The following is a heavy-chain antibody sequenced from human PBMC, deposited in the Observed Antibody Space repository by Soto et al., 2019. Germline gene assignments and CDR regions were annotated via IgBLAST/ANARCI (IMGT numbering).Heavy chain of an antibody. J-gene: IGHJ6*02. Sequence: QPGGSLRLSCAASGFTFSSYAMHWVRQAPGKGLEWVAVISYDGSNKYYADSVRGRFTISRDNSKNTLYLQMNSLRDEDTAVYYCARVSIAARPDKFYYYYYGMDVWGQGTTVTVSS. CDR1: GFTFSSYA. D-gene: IGHD6-6*01. CDR2: ISYDGSNK. V-gene: IGHV3-30-3*01. CDR3: ARVSIAARPDKFYYYYYGMDV.